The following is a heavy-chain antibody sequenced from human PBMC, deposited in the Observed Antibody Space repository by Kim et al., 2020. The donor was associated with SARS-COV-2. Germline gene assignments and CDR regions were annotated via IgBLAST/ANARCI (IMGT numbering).Heavy chain of an antibody. V-gene: IGHV3-11*03. CDR1: GFTFSDYY. CDR3: ARKGRGVPAAEKASAYYYGMDV. CDR2: ISSSSSYT. J-gene: IGHJ6*02. D-gene: IGHD2-2*01. Sequence: GGSLRLSCAASGFTFSDYYMSWIRQAPGKGLEWVSYISSSSSYTNYADSVKGRFTISRDNAKNSLYLQMNSLRAEDTAVYYCARKGRGVPAAEKASAYYYGMDVWGQGTTVTVSS.